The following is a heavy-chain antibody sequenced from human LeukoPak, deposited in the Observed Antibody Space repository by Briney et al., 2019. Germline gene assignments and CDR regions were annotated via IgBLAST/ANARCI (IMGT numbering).Heavy chain of an antibody. CDR1: GGPLNTYV. Sequence: SVKVSCKASGGPLNTYVIDWVRQAPGHGLEWMGRIIPLFGAPSYAQRFQGNVTITADKSTDTTYMELSSLRSEDTAVYYCATGTTGNWFDPWGQGTLVTVSS. CDR2: IIPLFGAP. V-gene: IGHV1-69*06. CDR3: ATGTTGNWFDP. J-gene: IGHJ5*02. D-gene: IGHD1-7*01.